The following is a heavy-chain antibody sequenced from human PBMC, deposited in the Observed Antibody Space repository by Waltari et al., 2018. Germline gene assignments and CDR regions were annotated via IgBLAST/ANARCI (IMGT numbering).Heavy chain of an antibody. J-gene: IGHJ4*02. CDR2: INGIGGNT. CDR1: GFTFSPTA. D-gene: IGHD3-16*01. Sequence: EVQVLESVGGLVQPGGSLRLSCAASGFTFSPTAMTWVRQAPGKGLEWVSTINGIGGNTYHADSVKGRFTISRDNSKNTLYLRMNSLRAEDTAIYYCAKDSSTLHYFDYWGQGTLVTVSS. V-gene: IGHV3-23*01. CDR3: AKDSSTLHYFDY.